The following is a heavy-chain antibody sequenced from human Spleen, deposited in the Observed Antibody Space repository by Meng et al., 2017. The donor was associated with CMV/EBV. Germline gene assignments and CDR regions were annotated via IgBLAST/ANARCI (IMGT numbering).Heavy chain of an antibody. J-gene: IGHJ4*02. CDR1: GFTFSGYS. D-gene: IGHD6-19*01. V-gene: IGHV3-48*01. CDR2: ISGSSTTI. CDR3: ARVLAVAATVDY. Sequence: GESLKISCAASGFTFSGYSMSWVRQSPGKGLECISYISGSSTTIYYADSVKGRFTVSRDNSNDTLYLQMNSLRPEDTAVYYCARVLAVAATVDYWGQGTLVTVS.